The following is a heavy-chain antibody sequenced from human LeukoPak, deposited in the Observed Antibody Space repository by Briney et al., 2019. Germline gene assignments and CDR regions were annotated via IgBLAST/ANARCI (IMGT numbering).Heavy chain of an antibody. CDR1: GGSISSYY. CDR2: IYYSGST. D-gene: IGHD2-2*01. V-gene: IGHV4-59*01. J-gene: IGHJ6*03. Sequence: SETLSLTCTVSGGSISSYYWSWIRQPPGKGLEWIGYIYYSGSTNYNPSLKSRVTISVDTSKNQFSLKLSSVTAADTAVYYCARADRGYQLLFDYYYYYYYMDVWGKGTTVTVSS. CDR3: ARADRGYQLLFDYYYYYYYMDV.